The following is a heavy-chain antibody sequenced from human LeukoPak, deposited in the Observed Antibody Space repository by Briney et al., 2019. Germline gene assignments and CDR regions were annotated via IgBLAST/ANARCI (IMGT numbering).Heavy chain of an antibody. CDR2: IWYDGSNK. V-gene: IGHV3-33*01. CDR1: GFTFSSYG. D-gene: IGHD2-15*01. CDR3: ARRDCSGGSCYPSGVGSDAFDI. J-gene: IGHJ3*02. Sequence: GGSLRLSCVASGFTFSSYGMHWVRQAPGKGLEWVAVIWYDGSNKFYADSVKGPFTISRDNSKNTLYLQMSSLRAEDTALYYCARRDCSGGSCYPSGVGSDAFDIWGQGTMVTVSS.